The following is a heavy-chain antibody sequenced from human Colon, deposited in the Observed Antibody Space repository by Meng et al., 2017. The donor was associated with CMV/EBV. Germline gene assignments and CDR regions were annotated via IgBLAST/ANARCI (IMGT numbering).Heavy chain of an antibody. CDR3: ARAPSGWFYFDY. J-gene: IGHJ4*02. Sequence: VQLVQSGAEVKKPGASVKVSCKASGYTFTGYHMHWVRQAPGQGLEWMGRINPNSGGAIYAQMFQGRVTMTRDTSISTAYMDLSSLRSDDTAVYYCARAPSGWFYFDYWGQGTLVTVSS. CDR1: GYTFTGYH. V-gene: IGHV1-2*06. CDR2: INPNSGGA. D-gene: IGHD6-19*01.